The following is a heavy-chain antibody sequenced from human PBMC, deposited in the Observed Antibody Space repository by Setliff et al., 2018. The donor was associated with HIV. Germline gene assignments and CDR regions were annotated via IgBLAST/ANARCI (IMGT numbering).Heavy chain of an antibody. CDR3: AKDGWQRYHAGSRQGFNGMDV. V-gene: IGHV1-69*05. D-gene: IGHD3-10*01. CDR1: GKTLSVHP. Sequence: ASVKVSCKASGKTLSVHPISWVRQAPGRGLEWMGGIIPAFGRANYAQKFQGRVTITTDESTTTVFMELTGLRPDDTAVYVCAKDGWQRYHAGSRQGFNGMDVWGQGTTVTVSS. J-gene: IGHJ6*02. CDR2: IIPAFGRA.